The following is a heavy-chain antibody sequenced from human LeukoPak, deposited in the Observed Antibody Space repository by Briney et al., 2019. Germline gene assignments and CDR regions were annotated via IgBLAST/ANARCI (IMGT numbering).Heavy chain of an antibody. J-gene: IGHJ4*02. D-gene: IGHD1-26*01. CDR3: ARVGLGSSFFDY. V-gene: IGHV3-7*01. CDR1: GFTSSDYW. Sequence: GGSLRLSCTASGFTSSDYWMSWVRQAPGKGLEWVANVKQAGSEKNYVDSVKGRLTISRDNAKNSLYLQMNSLRAEDTAVYCCARVGLGSSFFDYWGQGTLVTVSS. CDR2: VKQAGSEK.